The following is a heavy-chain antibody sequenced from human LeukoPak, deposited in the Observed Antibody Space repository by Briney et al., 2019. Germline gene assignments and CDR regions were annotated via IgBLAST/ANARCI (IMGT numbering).Heavy chain of an antibody. J-gene: IGHJ6*03. V-gene: IGHV4-34*01. Sequence: SETLSLTCAVYGGSFSGYYWSWIRQPPGKGLEWIGEINHSGSTNYNPSLKSRVTISVDTSKNQFSLKLSSVTAADTAVYYCARVPGSGYRTSYYYYYMDVWGKGTTVTVSS. CDR2: INHSGST. CDR1: GGSFSGYY. D-gene: IGHD3-3*01. CDR3: ARVPGSGYRTSYYYYYMDV.